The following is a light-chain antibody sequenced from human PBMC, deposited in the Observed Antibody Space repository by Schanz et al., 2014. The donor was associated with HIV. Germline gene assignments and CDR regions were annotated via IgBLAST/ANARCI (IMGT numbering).Light chain of an antibody. CDR1: SSNFGAGSD. CDR2: GNS. Sequence: QSVLTQPPSVSGAPGQTVTISCTGSSSNFGAGSDVHWYRHLPGTAPELLIYGNSNRPSGVPDRFSGSKSGTSASLAISGLRSADEADYFCAAWDDSLSGPLFGGGTKLTVL. V-gene: IGLV1-40*01. CDR3: AAWDDSLSGPL. J-gene: IGLJ2*01.